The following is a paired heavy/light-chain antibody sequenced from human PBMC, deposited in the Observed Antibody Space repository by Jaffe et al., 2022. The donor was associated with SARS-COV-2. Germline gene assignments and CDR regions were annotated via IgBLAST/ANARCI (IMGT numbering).Heavy chain of an antibody. Sequence: QVQLVQSGSELKKPGASVKVSCKASGYTFTTYAMNWVRQAPGQGLEWMGWINTNTGNPTYAQGFTGRFVFSLDTSVSTAYLQISSLKAEDTAVYYCARGSGGYYSLPSAWGQGTLVTVSS. CDR3: ARGSGGYYSLPSA. CDR2: INTNTGNP. J-gene: IGHJ4*02. D-gene: IGHD2-21*02. V-gene: IGHV7-4-1*02. CDR1: GYTFTTYA.
Light chain of an antibody. CDR1: QGISNY. CDR2: AAS. V-gene: IGKV1-16*02. J-gene: IGKJ1*01. CDR3: QQYNSYPPA. Sequence: DIQMTQSPSSLSASVGDRVTITCRASQGISNYLAWFQQKPGKAPKSLIYAASSLQSGVPSKFSGSGSGTDFTLTISSLQPEDFATYYCQQYNSYPPAFGQGTKVEIK.